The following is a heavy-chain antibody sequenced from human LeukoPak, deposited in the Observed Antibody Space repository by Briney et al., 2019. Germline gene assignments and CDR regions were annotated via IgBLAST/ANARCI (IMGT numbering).Heavy chain of an antibody. Sequence: PSQTLSLTCTVSGGSISSGDYYWSWIRQPPGKGLGWIGYIYYSGSTYYNPSLNSRVTISVDTSKNQFSLKLSSVTAADTAVYYCATNSDIVVVPAATPALGYWGQGTLVTVSS. CDR2: IYYSGST. CDR1: GGSISSGDYY. V-gene: IGHV4-30-4*01. J-gene: IGHJ4*02. D-gene: IGHD2-2*01. CDR3: ATNSDIVVVPAATPALGY.